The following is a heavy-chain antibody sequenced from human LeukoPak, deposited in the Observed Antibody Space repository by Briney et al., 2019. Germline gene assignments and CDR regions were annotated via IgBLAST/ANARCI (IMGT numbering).Heavy chain of an antibody. D-gene: IGHD2-15*01. Sequence: LSLTCTVSGGSISSSGSHWGWIRQAPGKGLEWVSYISSSGSAIYYVDSVKGRFTVSRDNAKNSLFLQMNSPRAEDTAVYYCVRVKGSYFDYWGQGALVTVSS. V-gene: IGHV3-11*04. CDR2: ISSSGSAI. CDR3: VRVKGSYFDY. CDR1: GGSISSSGSH. J-gene: IGHJ4*02.